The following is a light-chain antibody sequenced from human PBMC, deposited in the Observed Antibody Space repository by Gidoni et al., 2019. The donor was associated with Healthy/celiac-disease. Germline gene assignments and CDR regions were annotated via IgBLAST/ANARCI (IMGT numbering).Light chain of an antibody. CDR1: QSLLHSNGYNY. J-gene: IGKJ1*01. Sequence: DIVMTQSPLSLPVTPGEPASISCRSSQSLLHSNGYNYLDWYLQKPGQSPQLLFYLGYNRASWVPERFSGSGSGTDFTLKISRVEAEDVGVYYCMQALQTPWTFGQGTKVEIK. CDR3: MQALQTPWT. CDR2: LGY. V-gene: IGKV2-28*01.